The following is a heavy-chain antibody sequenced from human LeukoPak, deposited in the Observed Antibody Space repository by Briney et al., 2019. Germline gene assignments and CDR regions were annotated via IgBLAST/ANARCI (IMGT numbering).Heavy chain of an antibody. J-gene: IGHJ3*02. CDR3: AKVLKITIFGVVANDAFDI. V-gene: IGHV3-23*01. CDR1: GFTFSSYA. Sequence: GSLRLSCAASGFTFSSYAMSWVRQAPGKGLEWVSAISGSGGSTYYADSVKGRFTISRDNSKNTLYLQMNSLRAEDTAVYYCAKVLKITIFGVVANDAFDIWGQGTMVTVSS. CDR2: ISGSGGST. D-gene: IGHD3-3*01.